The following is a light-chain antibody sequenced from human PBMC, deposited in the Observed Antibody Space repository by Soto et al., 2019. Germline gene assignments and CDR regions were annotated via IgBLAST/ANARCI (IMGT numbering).Light chain of an antibody. J-gene: IGLJ2*01. V-gene: IGLV2-23*02. Sequence: QSALTQPASASGSPGRSITISCTGTSNDVGGYDLVSWYQHNPGKAPKLMIYEVNKRPSGVSDRFSGSKSGNTASLTISTLQPEDEAAYSCCSFAGGATFVFGGGTKLTVL. CDR3: CSFAGGATFV. CDR1: SNDVGGYDL. CDR2: EVN.